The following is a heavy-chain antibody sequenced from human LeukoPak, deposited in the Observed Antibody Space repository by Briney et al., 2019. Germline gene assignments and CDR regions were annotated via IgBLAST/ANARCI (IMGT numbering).Heavy chain of an antibody. D-gene: IGHD6-13*01. J-gene: IGHJ4*02. CDR3: ARHIKYSSSWWVDY. V-gene: IGHV4-39*01. CDR1: GGSISSSSYY. Sequence: SETLSLTCTVSGGSISSSSYYWGWIRQPPGKGLEWIGSMYYSGSTYYNPSLKSRVTISVDTSKNQFSLKISSVTAADTAVYYCARHIKYSSSWWVDYWGQGTLVTVSS. CDR2: MYYSGST.